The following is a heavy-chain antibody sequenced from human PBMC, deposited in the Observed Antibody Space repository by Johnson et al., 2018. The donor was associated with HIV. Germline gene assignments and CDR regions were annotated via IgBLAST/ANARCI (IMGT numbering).Heavy chain of an antibody. J-gene: IGHJ3*02. CDR2: INSDGSST. CDR3: ARGGPFHAFDI. V-gene: IGHV3-74*02. CDR1: GFTFSSYG. Sequence: VQLVESGGGLVQPGGSLRLSCAASGFTFSSYGMSWVRHAPGKGLEWVSRINSDGSSTSYADSVKGRFTISRDNAKNTLFLQMNSLRAEDTAMYFCARGGPFHAFDIWGQGTMVTVSS. D-gene: IGHD2-21*01.